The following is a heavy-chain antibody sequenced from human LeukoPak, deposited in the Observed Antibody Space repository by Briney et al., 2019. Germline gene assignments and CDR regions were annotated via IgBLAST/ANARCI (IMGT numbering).Heavy chain of an antibody. CDR1: GYTFTSYA. V-gene: IGHV7-4-1*02. D-gene: IGHD5-18*01. CDR2: INTNTGNP. CDR3: ARDTSDGYSYGYDY. Sequence: GASVKVSCKASGYTFTSYAMNWVRQAPGQGLEWMGWINTNTGNPTYAQGFTGRFVFSLDTSVSTAYLQINSLKAEDIAVYYCARDTSDGYSYGYDYWGQGTLVTVSS. J-gene: IGHJ4*02.